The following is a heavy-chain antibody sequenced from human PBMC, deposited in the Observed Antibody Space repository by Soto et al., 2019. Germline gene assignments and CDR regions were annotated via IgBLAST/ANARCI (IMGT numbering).Heavy chain of an antibody. J-gene: IGHJ4*02. Sequence: GGSLRLSCAASGFTFSSYGMHWVRQAPGKGLEWVAVIWYDGSNKYYADSVKGRFTISRDNSKNTLYLQMNSLRAEDTAVYYCARSPYYYDSSGYYPVNSGDCWGQGTLVTVSS. D-gene: IGHD3-22*01. CDR1: GFTFSSYG. V-gene: IGHV3-33*01. CDR3: ARSPYYYDSSGYYPVNSGDC. CDR2: IWYDGSNK.